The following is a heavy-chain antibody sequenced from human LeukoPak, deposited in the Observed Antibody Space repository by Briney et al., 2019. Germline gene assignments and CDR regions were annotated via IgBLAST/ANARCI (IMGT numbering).Heavy chain of an antibody. J-gene: IGHJ3*02. V-gene: IGHV4-34*01. D-gene: IGHD3-16*01. CDR2: INHSGST. Sequence: PSETLSLTCAVYGGSFSGYYWSWIRQPPGKGLEWIGEINHSGSTNYNPSLKSRVTISVDTSKNQFSLKLSSVTAADTAVYYCARARGGIGLDAFDIWGQGTMVTVSS. CDR3: ARARGGIGLDAFDI. CDR1: GGSFSGYY.